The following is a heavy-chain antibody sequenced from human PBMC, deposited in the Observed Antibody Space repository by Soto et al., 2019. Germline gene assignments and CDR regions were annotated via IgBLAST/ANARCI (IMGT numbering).Heavy chain of an antibody. V-gene: IGHV1-2*02. CDR2: INPNSGGT. D-gene: IGHD2-2*01. CDR1: GYTFTGYH. J-gene: IGHJ5*02. Sequence: VKVSCKASGYTFTGYHMHWVRQAPGQGLEWMRWINPNSGGTNYAQKFLGRVTMTRDTSISTAYMEPSRLRSDDTAVYYCARDRCSSTSCPYDWFDHWGQGTLVTVSS. CDR3: ARDRCSSTSCPYDWFDH.